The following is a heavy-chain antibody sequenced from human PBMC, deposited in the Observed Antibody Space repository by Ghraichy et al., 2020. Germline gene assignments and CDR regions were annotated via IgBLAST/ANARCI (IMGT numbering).Heavy chain of an antibody. D-gene: IGHD3-9*01. CDR2: IYWDDDK. J-gene: IGHJ4*02. CDR1: GFSLNTNAVA. V-gene: IGHV2-5*02. Sequence: SGPTLVKPTQTLTLTCTFSGFSLNTNAVAVGWVRLPPGKALEWLALIYWDDDKRYSPSLRTRLTITKDTSKNQVVHTMTNVDPVDTATYYCAHRSFKNDWEHGNFDYWGPGALVTVSS. CDR3: AHRSFKNDWEHGNFDY.